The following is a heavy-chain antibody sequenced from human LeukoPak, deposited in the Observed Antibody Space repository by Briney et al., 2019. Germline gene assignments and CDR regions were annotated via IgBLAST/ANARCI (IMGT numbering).Heavy chain of an antibody. CDR3: ARESEVRIAAAGPPEA. V-gene: IGHV1-69*13. CDR2: IIPIFGTA. CDR1: GGTFSSYA. D-gene: IGHD6-13*01. Sequence: ASVKVSCKASGGTFSSYAISWVRQAPGQGLEWMGGIIPIFGTANYAQKFQGRVTITADESTSTTYMELSSLRSEDTAVYYCARESEVRIAAAGPPEAWGQGTLVTVSS. J-gene: IGHJ5*02.